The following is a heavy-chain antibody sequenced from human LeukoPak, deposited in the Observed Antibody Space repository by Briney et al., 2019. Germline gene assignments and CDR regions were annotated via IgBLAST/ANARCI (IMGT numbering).Heavy chain of an antibody. Sequence: ASVKVSCKASGYTFTSYYVHWVRQAPGQGLEWVGTINPSGGSTRYAQKFQGRVTMTRVTSTSTVYMELYSLRSEDTAVYYCARSYDYGDHFDYWGQGTPVTVSS. J-gene: IGHJ4*02. CDR2: INPSGGST. D-gene: IGHD4-17*01. CDR1: GYTFTSYY. CDR3: ARSYDYGDHFDY. V-gene: IGHV1-46*01.